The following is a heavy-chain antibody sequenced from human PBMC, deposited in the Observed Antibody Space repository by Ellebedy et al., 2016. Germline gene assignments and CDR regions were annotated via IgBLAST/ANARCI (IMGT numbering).Heavy chain of an antibody. D-gene: IGHD4-11*01. J-gene: IGHJ4*02. Sequence: GESLKISCEGSGFIFSNYRMNWVRRAPGKGLEWVSIIDSRSTYTHYADSVKGRFTISRDNGKNSLFLQMNSLRAEDTAVYYCAREVRHGYSSIWYDYWGQGTLVTVSS. CDR2: IDSRSTYT. CDR1: GFIFSNYR. CDR3: AREVRHGYSSIWYDY. V-gene: IGHV3-21*01.